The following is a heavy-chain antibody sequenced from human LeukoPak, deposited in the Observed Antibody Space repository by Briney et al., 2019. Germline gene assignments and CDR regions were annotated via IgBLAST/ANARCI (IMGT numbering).Heavy chain of an antibody. J-gene: IGHJ4*02. CDR3: ARGILTGLLDY. V-gene: IGHV3-53*01. CDR1: GFTVSNSY. Sequence: GGSLRLSCAASGFTVSNSYMSWVRQAPGKGLEWVSVIYSGGNTYYADSVKGRFTISRDNSKNTLYLQMNSLSAEDTAVYYCARGILTGLLDYWGQGTLVTVSS. D-gene: IGHD3-9*01. CDR2: IYSGGNT.